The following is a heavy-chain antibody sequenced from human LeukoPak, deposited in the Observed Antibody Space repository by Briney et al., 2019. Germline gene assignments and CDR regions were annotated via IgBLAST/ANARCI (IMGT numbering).Heavy chain of an antibody. CDR1: GGSISSYY. J-gene: IGHJ6*02. CDR3: ARHPVVPGNYYYHGMDV. V-gene: IGHV4-59*08. D-gene: IGHD2-2*01. Sequence: SETLSLTCTVLGGSISSYYWSWIRQPPGKGLEWIGYIYYSGSTNYKPSLKSRVTLSVDASKNQFSLKLSSVTAPDTAVYYCARHPVVPGNYYYHGMDVWGQGTTVTVSS. CDR2: IYYSGST.